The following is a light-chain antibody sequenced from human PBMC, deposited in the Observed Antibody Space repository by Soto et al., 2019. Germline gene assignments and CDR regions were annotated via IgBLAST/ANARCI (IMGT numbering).Light chain of an antibody. CDR1: SSDVGIYNY. CDR3: SAYTARSTLV. CDR2: EVR. Sequence: VLTQPASVSGSPGQSIAISCTGSSSDVGIYNYVSWYQQHPGKVPKLIIYEVRNRPSGISSRFSGSRSGNTASLTISGLQSEDEGDYYCSAYTARSTLVFGGGTKVTVL. J-gene: IGLJ3*02. V-gene: IGLV2-14*01.